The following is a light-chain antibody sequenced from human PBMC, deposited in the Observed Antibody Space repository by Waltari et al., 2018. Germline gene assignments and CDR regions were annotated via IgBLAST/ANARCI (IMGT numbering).Light chain of an antibody. V-gene: IGLV3-1*01. CDR1: RVQQKY. CDR2: QDM. CDR3: QTWDTSAVV. J-gene: IGLJ3*02. Sequence: SYDLTQPPSVSVSPGQTARTTCSGHRVQQKYISWLQQKPGQSPVLVIYQDMQRPSGIPERFSGSNSGNTATLTISGTQPSDEAAYFCQTWDTSAVVFGGGTKLTVL.